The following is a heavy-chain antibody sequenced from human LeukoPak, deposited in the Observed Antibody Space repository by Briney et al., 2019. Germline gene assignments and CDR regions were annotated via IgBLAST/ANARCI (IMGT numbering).Heavy chain of an antibody. Sequence: GASVKVSCKASGYTFTSYYMHWVRQAPGQGLEWMGIINPSGGSTSYAQKFQGRVTMTRDTSTSTVYMELSSLRSEDTAVYYWARDRTGGYYYGSGSYSYFQHWGQGTLVTVSS. V-gene: IGHV1-46*01. D-gene: IGHD3-10*01. CDR3: ARDRTGGYYYGSGSYSYFQH. CDR2: INPSGGST. CDR1: GYTFTSYY. J-gene: IGHJ1*01.